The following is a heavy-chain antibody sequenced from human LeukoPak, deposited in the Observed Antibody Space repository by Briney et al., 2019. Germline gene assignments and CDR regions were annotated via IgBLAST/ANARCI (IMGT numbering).Heavy chain of an antibody. V-gene: IGHV1-18*01. Sequence: ASVKVSCKASGYTFTSHGISWVRQAPGQGLEWMGWISTYNGNTNYAQKLQGRVSMTTDTSTSTAYMDLRSLRSDDTAVYYCATVQTINSSGWNKYYFDYWGRGTLVTVSS. D-gene: IGHD6-19*01. CDR1: GYTFTSHG. CDR2: ISTYNGNT. J-gene: IGHJ4*02. CDR3: ATVQTINSSGWNKYYFDY.